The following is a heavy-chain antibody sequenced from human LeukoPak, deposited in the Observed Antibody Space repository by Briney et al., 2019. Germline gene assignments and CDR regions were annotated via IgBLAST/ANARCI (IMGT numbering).Heavy chain of an antibody. CDR3: ARDRDPGEYDY. CDR1: GGSISSYY. Sequence: SETLSLTCTVSGGSISSYYWSWIGQPPGKGLAWIGYIYYSGSTNYNPSLKSRVTISVDTSKNQFSLKLSSVTAADTAVYYCARDRDPGEYDYWGQGTLVTVSS. CDR2: IYYSGST. D-gene: IGHD3-16*01. V-gene: IGHV4-59*01. J-gene: IGHJ4*02.